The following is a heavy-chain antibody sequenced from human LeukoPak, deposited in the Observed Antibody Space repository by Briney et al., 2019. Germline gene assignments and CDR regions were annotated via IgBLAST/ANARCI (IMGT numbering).Heavy chain of an antibody. CDR1: GGTFSSYA. Sequence: SVKISCKASGGTFSSYAIGWVRQAPGQGLEWMGGIIPIFGTANYAQKFQGRVTITADESTSTAYMELSSLRSEDTAVYYCARDHCSGGSCYSGIYYYYYGMDVWGQGTTVTVSS. D-gene: IGHD2-15*01. V-gene: IGHV1-69*13. CDR3: ARDHCSGGSCYSGIYYYYYGMDV. J-gene: IGHJ6*02. CDR2: IIPIFGTA.